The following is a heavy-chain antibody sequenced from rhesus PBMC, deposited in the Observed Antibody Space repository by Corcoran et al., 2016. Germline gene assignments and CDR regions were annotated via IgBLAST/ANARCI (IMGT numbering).Heavy chain of an antibody. J-gene: IGHJ4*01. CDR3: ARRAAAFDY. CDR2: ISYRGST. Sequence: QLQLQESGPGLVKPSETLSLTCAVSGYSISSGYGWSWIRQPPGKGLEWIGYISYRGSTSYNPSLKSRVTISRDTSKNQFCLKLSSVTVADTAVYYCARRAAAFDYWGQGVLVTVSS. V-gene: IGHV4-122*02. D-gene: IGHD6-43*01. CDR1: GYSISSGYG.